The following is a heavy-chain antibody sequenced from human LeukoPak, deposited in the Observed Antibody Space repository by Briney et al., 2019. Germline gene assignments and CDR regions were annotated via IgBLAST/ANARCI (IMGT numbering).Heavy chain of an antibody. J-gene: IGHJ4*02. CDR3: ARHRKRWSSIDY. D-gene: IGHD4-23*01. CDR2: INHSGST. CDR1: GGSFSGYY. Sequence: SETLSLTCAVYGGSFSGYYWSWIRQPPGKGLEWIGEINHSGSTNYNPSLKSRVTISVDTSKNQFPLKLSSVTAADTAVYYCARHRKRWSSIDYWGQGTLVTVSS. V-gene: IGHV4-34*01.